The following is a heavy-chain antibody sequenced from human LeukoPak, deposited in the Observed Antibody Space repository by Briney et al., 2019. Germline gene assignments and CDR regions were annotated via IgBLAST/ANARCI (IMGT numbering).Heavy chain of an antibody. CDR1: GYTFTSYD. Sequence: GASVTVSCTASGYTFTSYDINWVRQAPGQGLEWMGWMNPNSGNTGYPQKFQGRVTITRNTSISTAYMELSSLRSEDTAVYYCARGGGSYKDYWGQGTLVTVSS. CDR2: MNPNSGNT. D-gene: IGHD1-26*01. V-gene: IGHV1-8*03. J-gene: IGHJ4*02. CDR3: ARGGGSYKDY.